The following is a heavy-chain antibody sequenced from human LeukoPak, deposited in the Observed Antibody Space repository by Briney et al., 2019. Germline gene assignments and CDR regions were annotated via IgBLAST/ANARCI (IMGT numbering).Heavy chain of an antibody. Sequence: SETLSLTCVVSGGSISNSFEHYWSWVRQPPGKEFEWIAEVHHTGRTIYSPSFARRVAISADMSKNQVSLIVTSVTAADTAVYYCARGSDYTWGGWGQGTLVTVSS. V-gene: IGHV4-4*02. CDR3: ARGSDYTWGG. D-gene: IGHD3-10*01. CDR2: VHHTGRT. CDR1: GGSISNSFEHY. J-gene: IGHJ4*01.